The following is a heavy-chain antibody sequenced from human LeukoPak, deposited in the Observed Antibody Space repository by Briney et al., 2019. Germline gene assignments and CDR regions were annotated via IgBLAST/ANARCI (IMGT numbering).Heavy chain of an antibody. CDR3: AKQFVDI. CDR2: ISGSGDDT. V-gene: IGHV3-23*01. Sequence: GGSLRLSCAASGFFFSDSAMAWVRQAPGKGLEWVSSISGSGDDTSYADSVKGRFTISRDNSRNTLYLQMNSLRAEDTAVYYCAKQFVDIWGQGTLVTVSS. J-gene: IGHJ5*02. D-gene: IGHD5-24*01. CDR1: GFFFSDSA.